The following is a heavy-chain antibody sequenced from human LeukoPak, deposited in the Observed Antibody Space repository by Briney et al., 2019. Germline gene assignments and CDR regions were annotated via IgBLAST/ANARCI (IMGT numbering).Heavy chain of an antibody. CDR2: IKQDGSEK. D-gene: IGHD3-10*01. CDR3: ARDRRLLWFGELFSGFDP. CDR1: GLKFSNYC. J-gene: IGHJ5*02. Sequence: GGSLRLSCAASGLKFSNYCLTWVRQAPGKGLEWVANIKQDGSEKYYVDSVKGRFTISRDNAKNSLYLQMNSLRAEDTAVYYCARDRRLLWFGELFSGFDPWGQGTLVTVSS. V-gene: IGHV3-7*01.